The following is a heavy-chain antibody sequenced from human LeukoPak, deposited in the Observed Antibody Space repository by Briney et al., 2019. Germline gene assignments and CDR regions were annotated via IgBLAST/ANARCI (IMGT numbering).Heavy chain of an antibody. CDR1: GGSISSGGYY. J-gene: IGHJ6*02. D-gene: IGHD3-3*01. CDR3: ARAGLGRFLEWLSPNYYYYYGMDV. Sequence: SETLSLTCTVSGGSISSGGYYWSWIRQHPGKGLEWIGYIYYSGSTYYNPSLKSRVTISVDTSKNQFPLKLSSVTAADTAVYYCARAGLGRFLEWLSPNYYYYYGMDVWGQGTTVTVSS. V-gene: IGHV4-31*03. CDR2: IYYSGST.